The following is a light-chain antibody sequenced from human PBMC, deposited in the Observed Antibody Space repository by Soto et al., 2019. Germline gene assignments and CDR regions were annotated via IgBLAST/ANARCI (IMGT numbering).Light chain of an antibody. CDR1: SSDVGGYNY. V-gene: IGLV2-14*03. CDR2: DVS. CDR3: SSYTSSSTPVV. Sequence: QSALTQPASVSGSPGQSITISYTGTSSDVGGYNYVSWYQQHPGKAPKLMIDDVSNRPSGVSNRFSGSKSGNTASLTISGLQAEDEADYYCSSYTSSSTPVVFGGGTKLTVL. J-gene: IGLJ2*01.